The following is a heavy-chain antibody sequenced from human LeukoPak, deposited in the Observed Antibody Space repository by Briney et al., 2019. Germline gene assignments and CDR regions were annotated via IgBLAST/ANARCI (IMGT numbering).Heavy chain of an antibody. CDR1: GYTFTSYG. J-gene: IGHJ4*02. D-gene: IGHD3-3*01. V-gene: IGHV1-18*01. Sequence: ASVKVSCKASGYTFTSYGVTCVRQAPGQGLEWMGWISAYNGNTNYAQKLQGRVTMTTDTSTSTAYMELRSLRSDDTAVYYCARDQGTIFGESFDYWGQGTLVTVSS. CDR2: ISAYNGNT. CDR3: ARDQGTIFGESFDY.